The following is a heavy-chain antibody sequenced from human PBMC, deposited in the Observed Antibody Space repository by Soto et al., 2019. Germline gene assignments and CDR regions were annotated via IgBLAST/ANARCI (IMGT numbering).Heavy chain of an antibody. CDR3: ARAPGGPGIAEY. V-gene: IGHV1-3*05. CDR1: GYTFTSYA. Sequence: QVQLVQSGAGEKKPGASVKVSCKASGYTFTSYAMHWVRQAPGQRLEWMGWINAGNGNTKYSQKFQGRVTITRDTSASTAYMELSSLRTEDTAVYYCARAPGGPGIAEYWGQGTLVTVSS. CDR2: INAGNGNT. D-gene: IGHD6-13*01. J-gene: IGHJ4*02.